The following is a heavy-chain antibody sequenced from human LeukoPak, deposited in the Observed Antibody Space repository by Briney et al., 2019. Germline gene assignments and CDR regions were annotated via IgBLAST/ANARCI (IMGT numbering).Heavy chain of an antibody. CDR3: AKGNWRYFDY. D-gene: IGHD1-1*01. CDR2: ISGSGGST. V-gene: IGHV3-23*01. CDR1: GFTFSTYV. J-gene: IGHJ4*02. Sequence: GGSLRLSCVASGFTFSTYVMSWVRQAPGKGLEWVSAISGSGGSTYYADSVKGRFTISRDNSKNTLYLQMNSLGADDTAVYYCAKGNWRYFDYWGQGTLVTVSS.